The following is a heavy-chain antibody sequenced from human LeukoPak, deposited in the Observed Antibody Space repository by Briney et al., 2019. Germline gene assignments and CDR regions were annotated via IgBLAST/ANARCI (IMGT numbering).Heavy chain of an antibody. CDR1: GFTFSSYA. D-gene: IGHD5-12*01. V-gene: IGHV3-23*01. CDR3: AKWNSGYDAFDI. Sequence: PGGSLRLSCAASGFTFSSYAMSWVRRAPGKGLEWVSAISGSGGSTYYADSVKGRFTISRDNSKNTLYLQMNSLRAEDTAVYCCAKWNSGYDAFDIWGQGTMVTVSS. CDR2: ISGSGGST. J-gene: IGHJ3*02.